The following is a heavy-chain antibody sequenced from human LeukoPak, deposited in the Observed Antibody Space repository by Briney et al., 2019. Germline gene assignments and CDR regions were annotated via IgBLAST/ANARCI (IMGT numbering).Heavy chain of an antibody. V-gene: IGHV4-39*07. Sequence: SETLSLTCTVSGGSISSSSYYWGWIRQPPGKGLGWIGSIYCSGSTYYNPSLKSRVTISVDTSKNQFSLKLSSVTAADTAVYYCASFKIAVAGTGGWFDPWGQGTLVTVSS. J-gene: IGHJ5*02. CDR1: GGSISSSSYY. D-gene: IGHD6-19*01. CDR3: ASFKIAVAGTGGWFDP. CDR2: IYCSGST.